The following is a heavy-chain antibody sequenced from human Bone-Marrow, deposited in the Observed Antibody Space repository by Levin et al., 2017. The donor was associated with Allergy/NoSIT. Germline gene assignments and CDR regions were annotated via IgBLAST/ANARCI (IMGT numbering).Heavy chain of an antibody. CDR2: IDWEDNE. CDR1: GFSLTDAGMC. CDR3: ARSSSGWPRYFDY. Sequence: SGPTLVKPTETLTLTCTFSGFSLTDAGMCVNWVRPAPGKPLEWLALIDWEDNEKYKSYLKTRLTISKDTSKNQVVLSLTTVDPEDAGTYYCARSSSGWPRYFDYWGRGTVVTVSS. D-gene: IGHD6-19*01. V-gene: IGHV2-70*12. J-gene: IGHJ4*02.